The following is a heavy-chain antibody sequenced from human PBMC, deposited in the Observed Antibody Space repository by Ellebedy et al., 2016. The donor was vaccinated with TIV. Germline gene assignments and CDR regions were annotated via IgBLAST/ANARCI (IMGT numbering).Heavy chain of an antibody. CDR3: ARDVPGSGWALDY. J-gene: IGHJ4*02. Sequence: PGGSLRLSCAASGFTFSNYAMTRVRQAPGKGLEWVSAISGDDTHYVNSVKGRFTISRDTSNNTLVLQMNRLRVEDTAVYFCARDVPGSGWALDYWGQGTLVTVSS. D-gene: IGHD3-10*01. CDR2: ISGDDT. V-gene: IGHV3-23*01. CDR1: GFTFSNYA.